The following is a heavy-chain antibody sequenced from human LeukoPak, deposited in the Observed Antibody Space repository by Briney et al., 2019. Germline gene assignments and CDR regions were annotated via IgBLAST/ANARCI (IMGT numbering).Heavy chain of an antibody. CDR3: AREGADSSGYPSYFFDY. CDR1: GFTFSSYW. D-gene: IGHD3-22*01. V-gene: IGHV3-74*01. Sequence: GGSLRLSCAASGFTFSSYWMHWVRQAPGKGLVWVSRINTDGSSTTYADSVKGRFTISRDNAKNTLYLQMNSLRAEDTTVHYCAREGADSSGYPSYFFDYWGQGALVTVSS. CDR2: INTDGSST. J-gene: IGHJ4*02.